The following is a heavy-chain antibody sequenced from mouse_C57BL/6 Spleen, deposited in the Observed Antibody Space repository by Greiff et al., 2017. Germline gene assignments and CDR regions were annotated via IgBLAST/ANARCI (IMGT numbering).Heavy chain of an antibody. D-gene: IGHD2-3*01. J-gene: IGHJ3*01. CDR3: TRPGYDGYPWFAY. Sequence: EVQLVESGGGLVQPGGSMKLSCAASGFTFSDAWMDWVRQSPEKGLEWVAEIRNKANNHATYYAESVKGRFTISRDDSKSSVYLQMNSLRAEDTGIYYCTRPGYDGYPWFAYWGQGTLVTVSA. V-gene: IGHV6-6*01. CDR2: IRNKANNHAT. CDR1: GFTFSDAW.